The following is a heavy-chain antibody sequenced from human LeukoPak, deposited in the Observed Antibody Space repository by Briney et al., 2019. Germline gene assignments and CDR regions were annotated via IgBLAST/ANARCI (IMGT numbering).Heavy chain of an antibody. CDR1: GASFSDYY. Sequence: SETLSLTCVVYGASFSDYYWTWIRQPPGKGLEWIGEINRSGSTNYNPSLKSRVTVSVDTSKNLFSLKLSSVTAADTAVYYCARRLLGYCSGGSCYSGYFQHWGQGTLVTVSS. J-gene: IGHJ1*01. D-gene: IGHD2-15*01. CDR3: ARRLLGYCSGGSCYSGYFQH. CDR2: INRSGST. V-gene: IGHV4-34*01.